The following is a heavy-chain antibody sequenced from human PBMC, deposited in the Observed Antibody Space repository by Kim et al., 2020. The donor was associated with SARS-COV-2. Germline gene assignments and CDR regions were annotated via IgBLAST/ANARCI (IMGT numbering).Heavy chain of an antibody. CDR1: GFTFSNYG. Sequence: GGSLRPSCAASGFTFSNYGMHWVRQAPGKGLEWVAIIWYDGSNNYYADSVKGRFTISRDNSKNTLYLQMNSLRAEDTAVYYCARDTSSWYYFDYWGQGTLVTVSS. V-gene: IGHV3-33*01. CDR2: IWYDGSNN. D-gene: IGHD6-13*01. J-gene: IGHJ4*02. CDR3: ARDTSSWYYFDY.